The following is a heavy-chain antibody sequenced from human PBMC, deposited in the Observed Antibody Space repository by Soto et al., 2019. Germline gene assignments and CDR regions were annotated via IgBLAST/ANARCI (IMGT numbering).Heavy chain of an antibody. CDR3: ARGRYCSGGSCYFDY. D-gene: IGHD2-15*01. V-gene: IGHV4-34*01. J-gene: IGHJ4*02. CDR1: GGSFSGYY. CDR2: INHSGST. Sequence: SETLSLTCAVYGGSFSGYYWSWIRQPPGKGLEWTGEINHSGSTNYNPSLKSRVTISVDTSKNQFSLKLSSVPAADTAVYYCARGRYCSGGSCYFDYWGQGTLVTVSS.